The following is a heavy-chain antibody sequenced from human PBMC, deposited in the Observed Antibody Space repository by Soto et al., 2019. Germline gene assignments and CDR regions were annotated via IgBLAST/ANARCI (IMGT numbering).Heavy chain of an antibody. Sequence: GASVKVSCKASGYTFTSYGISWVRQAPGQGLEWMGWISAYNGNTNYAQKLQGRVTMTTDTSTSTAYMELRSLRSDDTAVYYCARGARNVVPAAILHQYWGQGTLVTVSS. CDR3: ARGARNVVPAAILHQY. J-gene: IGHJ4*02. V-gene: IGHV1-18*01. CDR1: GYTFTSYG. CDR2: ISAYNGNT. D-gene: IGHD2-2*01.